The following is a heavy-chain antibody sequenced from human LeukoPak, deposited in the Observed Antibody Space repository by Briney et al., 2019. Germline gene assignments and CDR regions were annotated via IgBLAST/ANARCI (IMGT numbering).Heavy chain of an antibody. Sequence: PGVSLRLSCAASGFTFSSYAMHWVRQAPGKRLEWVAVISYDGSNKYYADPVKGRLTISRDNSKNTLYLQMNSLRAEDTAIYYCARESAYCGSDCRSLSDYWGQGTLVTVSS. CDR1: GFTFSSYA. J-gene: IGHJ4*02. CDR3: ARESAYCGSDCRSLSDY. CDR2: ISYDGSNK. D-gene: IGHD2-21*02. V-gene: IGHV3-30-3*01.